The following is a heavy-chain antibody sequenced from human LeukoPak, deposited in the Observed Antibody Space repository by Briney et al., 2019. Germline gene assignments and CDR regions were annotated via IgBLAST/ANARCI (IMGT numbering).Heavy chain of an antibody. CDR3: ARVGPGSIPPSTYYFDY. CDR2: ISSSRGYI. J-gene: IGHJ4*02. D-gene: IGHD1-14*01. Sequence: GGSLRLSCAASGFTFSSYSMNWVRQAPGKGLEWVSFISSSRGYIYYADSVKGRFTISRDNAKNSLYLQMNSLRAEDTAVYYCARVGPGSIPPSTYYFDYWGQGTLGTVSS. V-gene: IGHV3-21*01. CDR1: GFTFSSYS.